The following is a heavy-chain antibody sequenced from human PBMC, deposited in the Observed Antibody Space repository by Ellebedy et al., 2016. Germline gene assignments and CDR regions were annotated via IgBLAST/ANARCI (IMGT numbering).Heavy chain of an antibody. Sequence: GGSLRLSXTMSASSFSNYFMTCIRRAPGRGLEWDATISGAGYTTFFADSVKGRFTISRDNSKNTLYLQMNNLRVDDTALYYCRQGHYFDQWGQGALVTVSS. CDR2: ISGAGYTT. CDR3: RQGHYFDQ. J-gene: IGHJ4*02. CDR1: ASSFSNYF. V-gene: IGHV3-23*01.